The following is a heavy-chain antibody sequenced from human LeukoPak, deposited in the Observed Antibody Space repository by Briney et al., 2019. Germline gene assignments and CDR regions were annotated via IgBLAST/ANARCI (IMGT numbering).Heavy chain of an antibody. CDR1: GYTFTSYD. J-gene: IGHJ5*02. V-gene: IGHV1-8*01. D-gene: IGHD6-6*01. CDR2: MNPNSGNT. CDR3: ARVRGSSGWFDP. Sequence: ASVKVSCKASGYTFTSYDINWVRQATGQGLEWMGWMNPNSGNTGYAQKSQGRVTMTRNTSISTAYMELSSLRSEDTAVYYCARVRGSSGWFDPWGQGTLVTVSS.